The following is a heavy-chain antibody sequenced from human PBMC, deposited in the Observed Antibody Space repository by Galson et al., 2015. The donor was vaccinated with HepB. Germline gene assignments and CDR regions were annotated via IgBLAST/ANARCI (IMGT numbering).Heavy chain of an antibody. CDR3: ARNPSGYYYPDYFDY. CDR1: GFTVSSHY. Sequence: SLRLSCAASGFTVSSHYMSWVRQAPGKGLEWVSVIYSGGTTYYADSVKGRFTISRHNSKNTLYLQMNSLRAEDTAVYYCARNPSGYYYPDYFDYWGQGTLVTVSS. J-gene: IGHJ4*02. CDR2: IYSGGTT. V-gene: IGHV3-53*04. D-gene: IGHD1-26*01.